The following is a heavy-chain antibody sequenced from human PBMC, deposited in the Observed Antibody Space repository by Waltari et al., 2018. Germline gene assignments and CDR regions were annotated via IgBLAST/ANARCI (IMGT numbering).Heavy chain of an antibody. CDR1: GYTFSNFG. V-gene: IGHV1-18*01. J-gene: IGHJ4*02. D-gene: IGHD6-19*01. CDR3: ARGPSFLSAYSSDWPHFDN. Sequence: QVQLVQSGPEVKKPGASVKVSCKASGYTFSNFGISWVRQAPGQGPEWMGWISGNNGDTSYAQKFQGRVTMTTDTPTNTAYMELRSLRSDDTAVYYCARGPSFLSAYSSDWPHFDNWGQGTLVTVSS. CDR2: ISGNNGDT.